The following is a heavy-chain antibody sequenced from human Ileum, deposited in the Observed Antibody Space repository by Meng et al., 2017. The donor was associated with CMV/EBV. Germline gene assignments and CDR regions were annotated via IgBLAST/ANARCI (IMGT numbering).Heavy chain of an antibody. Sequence: LQVAGPGQVTPSQTLSLTCTVSGGSLGGGYYWNWIRQPAGKGLEWIGRIYTSGSTNYNPSLKSRFTISVDTSKNQFSLKLTSMTAADTAVYYCARDTGTTGTGSLFDYWGQGILVTVSS. CDR1: GGSLGGGYY. J-gene: IGHJ4*02. V-gene: IGHV4-61*02. CDR2: IYTSGST. CDR3: ARDTGTTGTGSLFDY. D-gene: IGHD1-1*01.